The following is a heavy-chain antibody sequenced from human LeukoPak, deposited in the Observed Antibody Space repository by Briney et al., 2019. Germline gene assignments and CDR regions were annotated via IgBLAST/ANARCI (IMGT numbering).Heavy chain of an antibody. CDR3: ARSFSGSYNY. CDR1: GGTFSSYA. CDR2: MNPNSGNT. V-gene: IGHV1-8*03. Sequence: ASVKVSCKASGGTFSSYAISWVRQAPGQGLEWMGWMNPNSGNTGYAQKFQGRVTITRNTSISTAYMELSSLRSEDTAVYYCARSFSGSYNYWGQGTLVTVSS. D-gene: IGHD1-26*01. J-gene: IGHJ4*02.